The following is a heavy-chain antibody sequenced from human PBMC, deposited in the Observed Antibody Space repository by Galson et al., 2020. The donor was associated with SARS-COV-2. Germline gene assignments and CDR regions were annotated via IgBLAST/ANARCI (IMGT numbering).Heavy chain of an antibody. CDR3: ARVKGVYWYFDL. D-gene: IGHD2-8*01. V-gene: IGHV3-30*04. J-gene: IGHJ2*01. CDR1: GFTFSSYA. Sequence: GESLKISCAPSGFTFSSYALNWVRKAPGQGLESVAVLSYAGSTNYYAAAVKGRFTISRDNSKNTLYLQMSSLRAEDTAVYYCARVKGVYWYFDLWGRGTLVTVSS. CDR2: LSYAGSTN.